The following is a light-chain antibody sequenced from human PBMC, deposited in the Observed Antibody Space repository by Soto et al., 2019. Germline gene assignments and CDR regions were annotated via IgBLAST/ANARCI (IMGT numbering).Light chain of an antibody. CDR3: SSYADGFNVV. J-gene: IGLJ2*01. CDR1: SSDVGGYNY. Sequence: QSALTQPPSASGSPGQSVTISCTGSSSDVGGYNYVSWYQQHPGKAPKLMIYEVSKRPSGVPDRFSGSKSGNTASLTVSGVQAEDEADYHCSSYADGFNVVFGGGTKLTVL. CDR2: EVS. V-gene: IGLV2-8*01.